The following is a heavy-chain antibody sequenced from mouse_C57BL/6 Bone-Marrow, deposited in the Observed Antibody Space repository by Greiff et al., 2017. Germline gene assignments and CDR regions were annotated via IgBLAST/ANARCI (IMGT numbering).Heavy chain of an antibody. D-gene: IGHD1-2*01. CDR2: ISYDGSN. CDR3: AREYYGVDY. J-gene: IGHJ2*01. CDR1: GYSITSGYY. V-gene: IGHV3-6*01. Sequence: EVKLVESGPGLVKPSQSLSLTCSVTGYSITSGYYWNWIRQFPGNKLEWMGYISYDGSNNYNPSLKNRISITRDTSKNQFFLKLNSVTTEDTATYYCAREYYGVDYWGQGTTLTVSS.